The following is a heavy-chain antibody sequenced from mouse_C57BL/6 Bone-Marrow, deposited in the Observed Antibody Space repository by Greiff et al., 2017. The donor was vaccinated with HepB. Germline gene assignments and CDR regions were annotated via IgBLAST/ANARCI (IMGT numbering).Heavy chain of an antibody. CDR2: ISNGGGST. V-gene: IGHV5-12*01. CDR1: GFTFSDYY. D-gene: IGHD2-2*01. J-gene: IGHJ3*01. CDR3: ARGRLRLTY. Sequence: DVMLVESGGGLVQPGGSLKLSCAASGFTFSDYYMYWVRQTPEKRLEWVAYISNGGGSTYYPDNVTGRFTISRDNAKNNLYLQMSNLKSEDTAMYYCARGRLRLTYWGQGTLVTVSA.